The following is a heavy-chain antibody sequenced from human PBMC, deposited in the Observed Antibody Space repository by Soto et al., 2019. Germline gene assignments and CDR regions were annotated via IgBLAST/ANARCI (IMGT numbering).Heavy chain of an antibody. CDR1: GGSISSSSYY. Sequence: PSETLSLTCTVSGGSISSSSYYWGWIRQPPGKGLEWIGSIYYSGSTYYNPSLKSRVTISVDKSKNQFSLKLSSVTAADTAVYYCARDGGKRITMVRGVIKYGMDVWGQGTTVTVSS. V-gene: IGHV4-39*07. CDR2: IYYSGST. J-gene: IGHJ6*02. D-gene: IGHD3-10*01. CDR3: ARDGGKRITMVRGVIKYGMDV.